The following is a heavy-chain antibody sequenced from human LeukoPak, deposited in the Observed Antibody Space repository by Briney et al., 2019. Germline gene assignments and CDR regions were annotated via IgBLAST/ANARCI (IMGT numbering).Heavy chain of an antibody. J-gene: IGHJ6*02. CDR3: ASIPRRRYYYYYGMDV. D-gene: IGHD1-14*01. Sequence: SETLSLTCTVSGASISSSSYYWGWIRQPPGKGLEWIGEINHSGSTNYNPSLKSRVTISVDTSKNQFSLKLSSVTAADTAVYYCASIPRRRYYYYYGMDVWGQGTTVTVSS. CDR1: GASISSSSYY. CDR2: INHSGST. V-gene: IGHV4-39*07.